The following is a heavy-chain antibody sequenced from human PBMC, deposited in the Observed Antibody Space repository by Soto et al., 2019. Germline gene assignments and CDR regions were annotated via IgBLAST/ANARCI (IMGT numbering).Heavy chain of an antibody. D-gene: IGHD5-12*01. CDR3: ASGLNSGYVF. CDR2: INHSGST. CDR1: GGSFSGYY. Sequence: QVQLQQWGAGLLKPSETLSLTCAVYGGSFSGYYWSWIRQPPGKGLEWIGEINHSGSTNYNPSLKSLVTISVDTSKNQFSLKLSSVTAADTAVYYCASGLNSGYVFWGQGTLVTVSS. V-gene: IGHV4-34*01. J-gene: IGHJ4*02.